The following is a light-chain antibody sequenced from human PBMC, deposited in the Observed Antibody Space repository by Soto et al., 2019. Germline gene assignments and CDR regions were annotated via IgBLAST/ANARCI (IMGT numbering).Light chain of an antibody. CDR2: TAS. CDR3: QHTYNTPWT. J-gene: IGKJ1*01. V-gene: IGKV1-39*01. CDR1: QTISHY. Sequence: DIQITQSPSSLSASVGDRVNITWRASQTISHYLIWYQQKPGKAPKVLIYTASSLHSGVPSRFSGSGSGTDFTLTISSLEPEDSATYYCQHTYNTPWTFGQGTKV.